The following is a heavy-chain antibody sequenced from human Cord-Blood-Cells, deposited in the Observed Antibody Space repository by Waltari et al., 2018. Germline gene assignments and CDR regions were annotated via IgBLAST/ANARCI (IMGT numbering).Heavy chain of an antibody. CDR1: GYSISSGYY. CDR2: IYHSGIT. Sequence: QVQLQESGPGLVKPSETLSLTRTVSGYSISSGYYWGWIRQPPGKGLEWIGSIYHSGITYYNPSLKSRVTISVDTSKNQFSLKLSSVTAADTAVYYCALTTPGIAAAGIGYFDLWGRGTLVTVSS. D-gene: IGHD6-13*01. CDR3: ALTTPGIAAAGIGYFDL. J-gene: IGHJ2*01. V-gene: IGHV4-38-2*02.